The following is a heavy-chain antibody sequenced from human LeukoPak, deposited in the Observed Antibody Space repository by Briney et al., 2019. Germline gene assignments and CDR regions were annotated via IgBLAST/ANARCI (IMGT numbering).Heavy chain of an antibody. CDR3: ARHAGRDIAARPHSSSWLYYYYYYMDV. CDR2: IYPGDSDT. CDR1: GYIFTNYW. J-gene: IGHJ6*03. V-gene: IGHV5-51*01. Sequence: GESLKISCKGSGYIFTNYWIGWVRQLPGKGLEWMGIIYPGDSDTRYSPSFQGQVTISADKSISTAYLQWSSLKASDTAMYYCARHAGRDIAARPHSSSWLYYYYYYMDVWGKGTTVTVSS. D-gene: IGHD6-13*01.